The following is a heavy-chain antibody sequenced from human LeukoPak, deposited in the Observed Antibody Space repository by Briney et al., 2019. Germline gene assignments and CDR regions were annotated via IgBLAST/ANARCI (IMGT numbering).Heavy chain of an antibody. Sequence: GGSLRLSCAASGFTFSTCGMNWVRQAPGQGLEWVSSISTSSLYIYYADSVKGRFTISRDNAKNSLYLQMNSLRAEDTAVYYCARDRRLDYYYYMDVWGKGTTVTISS. CDR2: ISTSSLYI. CDR1: GFTFSTCG. J-gene: IGHJ6*03. D-gene: IGHD3-22*01. CDR3: ARDRRLDYYYYMDV. V-gene: IGHV3-21*01.